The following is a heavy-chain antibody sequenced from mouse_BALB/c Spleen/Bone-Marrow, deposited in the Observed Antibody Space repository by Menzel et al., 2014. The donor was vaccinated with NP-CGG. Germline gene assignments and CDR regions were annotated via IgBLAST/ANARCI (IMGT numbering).Heavy chain of an antibody. CDR2: IYPGNVNT. J-gene: IGHJ2*01. CDR1: GYTFTSYY. D-gene: IGHD2-14*01. CDR3: AREGYGRYFDY. V-gene: IGHV1S56*01. Sequence: VMLVESGPELVKPGASVRISCKASGYTFTSYYIHWVKQRPGQGLEWIGWIYPGNVNTKYNEKFKGKATLTADKSSSTAYMQLSSLTSEDSAVYFCAREGYGRYFDYWGQGTTLTVPS.